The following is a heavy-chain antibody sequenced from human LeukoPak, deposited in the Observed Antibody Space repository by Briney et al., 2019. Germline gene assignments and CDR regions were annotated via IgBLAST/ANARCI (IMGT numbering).Heavy chain of an antibody. CDR3: ARGDSITYHYYGMDV. J-gene: IGHJ6*02. Sequence: ASVKVSCKTSGYTFTNFGISWVRQAPGQGPEWMGWINPNSGGTNYAQKFQGRVTMTRDTSISTAYMELSRLRSDDTAVYYCARGDSITYHYYGMDVWGQGTTVTVSS. CDR1: GYTFTNFG. V-gene: IGHV1-2*02. CDR2: INPNSGGT. D-gene: IGHD2/OR15-2a*01.